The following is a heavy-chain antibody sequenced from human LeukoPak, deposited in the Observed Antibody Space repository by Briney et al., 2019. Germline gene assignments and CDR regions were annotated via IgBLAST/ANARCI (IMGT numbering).Heavy chain of an antibody. CDR3: ARVPRTYSYYYMDV. Sequence: SETLSLTCTVSGGSISSGSYYWNWIRQPAGKGLEWIGRVYTSGSTNCNPSLKSRVTISVDTSKNQFSLKMTSVTAADTAVYYCARVPRTYSYYYMDVWGKGTTVTVSS. CDR1: GGSISSGSYY. V-gene: IGHV4-61*02. CDR2: VYTSGST. J-gene: IGHJ6*03.